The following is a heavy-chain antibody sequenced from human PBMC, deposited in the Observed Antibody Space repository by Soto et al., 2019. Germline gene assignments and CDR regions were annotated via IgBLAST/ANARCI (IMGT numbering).Heavy chain of an antibody. V-gene: IGHV1-18*01. D-gene: IGHD2-15*01. CDR3: ARDEKYCSGGSCSTGSSAFDI. Sequence: ASVKVSCKASGYTFTSYGTSWVRQAPGQGLEWMGWISAYNGNTNYAQKLQGRVTMTTDTSTSTAYMELRSLRSDDTAVYYCARDEKYCSGGSCSTGSSAFDIWGQGTMVTVSS. CDR1: GYTFTSYG. J-gene: IGHJ3*02. CDR2: ISAYNGNT.